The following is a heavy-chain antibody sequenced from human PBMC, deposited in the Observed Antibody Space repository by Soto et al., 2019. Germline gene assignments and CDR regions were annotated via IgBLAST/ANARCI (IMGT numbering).Heavy chain of an antibody. CDR3: ARLEVPVDPAYYYMDV. Sequence: PGESLKISCKGSGDSFISYWIGWVRQMPGKGLEWMGIIYPGDSDTRYSPSFQGQVTISADKSISTAYLQWSSLKASDTAMYYCARLEVPVDPAYYYMDVWGKGTTVTVSS. J-gene: IGHJ6*03. V-gene: IGHV5-51*01. CDR1: GDSFISYW. CDR2: IYPGDSDT. D-gene: IGHD2-2*01.